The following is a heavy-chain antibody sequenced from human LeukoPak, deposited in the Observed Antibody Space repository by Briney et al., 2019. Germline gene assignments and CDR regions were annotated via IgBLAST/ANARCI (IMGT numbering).Heavy chain of an antibody. CDR3: ARDVRRALRFNNFYPYFGMDV. V-gene: IGHV4-59*01. D-gene: IGHD3-16*01. J-gene: IGHJ6*04. CDR1: GGPINFY. Sequence: SETLTLTCSVSGGPINFYWSWIRQSPGKDLQWIGCIYPNGSTSYNSSLKSRVTISLDTSKKQVSLMLNSVTAADTDVYYCARDVRRALRFNNFYPYFGMDVWGKGTTVIVST. CDR2: IYPNGST.